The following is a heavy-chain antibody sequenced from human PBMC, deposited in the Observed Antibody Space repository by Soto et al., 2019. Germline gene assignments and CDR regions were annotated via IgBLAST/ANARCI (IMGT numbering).Heavy chain of an antibody. J-gene: IGHJ5*02. CDR1: GYTFTSYA. CDR2: INAGNGNT. CDR3: ARDRPIVVVPAAENWFDP. V-gene: IGHV1-3*01. Sequence: QVQLVQSGAEVKKPGASVKVSCKASGYTFTSYAMHWVRQAPGQRLEWMGWINAGNGNTKYSQKFQGRVTITRDTSASTAYMELSSLRSEDTAVYYCARDRPIVVVPAAENWFDPWGQGTLVTVSS. D-gene: IGHD2-2*01.